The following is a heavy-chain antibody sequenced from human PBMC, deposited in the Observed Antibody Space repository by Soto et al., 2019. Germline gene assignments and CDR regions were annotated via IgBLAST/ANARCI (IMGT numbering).Heavy chain of an antibody. Sequence: GGSLRLSCAASGFTFSSYYMHWVRQAPGKGLVWVSRINSAGSRTAYADSVKSRFTISRDNAKNTLYLQMNNLRAEDTAVYYCAASIAAGGGGWGQGTLVTV. CDR3: AASIAAGGGG. CDR1: GFTFSSYY. J-gene: IGHJ4*02. V-gene: IGHV3-74*01. D-gene: IGHD6-13*01. CDR2: INSAGSRT.